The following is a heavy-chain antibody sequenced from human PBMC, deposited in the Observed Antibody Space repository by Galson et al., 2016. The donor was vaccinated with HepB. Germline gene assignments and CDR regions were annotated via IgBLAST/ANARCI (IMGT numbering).Heavy chain of an antibody. Sequence: PALVKPTQTLTLTCTFSGFSLSTSGEGLGWIRQPPGKALEWLALIYWNDDKRYRPSLKSRLTISKDTSKSQVVLTMTNMDPVDTGTYYCARQFLEWKAPNYGMDVWGQGTTVTVSS. CDR1: GFSLSTSGEG. V-gene: IGHV2-5*01. CDR2: IYWNDDK. D-gene: IGHD3-3*01. J-gene: IGHJ6*02. CDR3: ARQFLEWKAPNYGMDV.